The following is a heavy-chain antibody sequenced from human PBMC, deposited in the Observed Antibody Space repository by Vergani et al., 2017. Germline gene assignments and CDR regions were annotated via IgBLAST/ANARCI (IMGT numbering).Heavy chain of an antibody. V-gene: IGHV3-30*18. CDR1: GFSFGSYG. CDR3: AKSGPWNDVLTLFDY. D-gene: IGHD1-1*01. Sequence: QVQLVESGGNVVQSGTSLRLSCAASGFSFGSYGMHWVRQSPGKGLEWVAVISNVGGNKYYADSVKGRFTIYKDNTVDMLSLQMNSLRAEDTAVYYCAKSGPWNDVLTLFDYWGQGTLVTVSS. J-gene: IGHJ4*02. CDR2: ISNVGGNK.